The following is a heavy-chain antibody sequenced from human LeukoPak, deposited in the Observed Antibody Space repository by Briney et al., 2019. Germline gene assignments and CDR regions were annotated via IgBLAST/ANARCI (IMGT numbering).Heavy chain of an antibody. CDR3: ARESRVSGYRYFDY. CDR1: GYTFTGYY. J-gene: IGHJ4*02. Sequence: ASVKVSCKASGYTFTGYYMHWVRQAPGQGLEWMGWISAYNGNTNYAQKLQGRVTMTTDTSTSTAYMELRSLRSDDTAVYYCARESRVSGYRYFDYWGQGTLVTVSS. CDR2: ISAYNGNT. D-gene: IGHD5-12*01. V-gene: IGHV1-18*04.